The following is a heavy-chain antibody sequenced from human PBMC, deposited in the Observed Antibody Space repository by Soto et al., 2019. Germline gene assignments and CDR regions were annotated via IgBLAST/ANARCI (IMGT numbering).Heavy chain of an antibody. V-gene: IGHV4-4*02. D-gene: IGHD2-2*02. J-gene: IGHJ4*02. CDR3: ARQDLLYRPRPLDY. Sequence: SETLSLTCAVSSGSISSSNWWSWVRQPPGKGLEWIGEVYHSGSTNYNPSLKSRVTISVDRSNNQFSLKLSSVTAADTAVYYCARQDLLYRPRPLDYWGQGTLVTVSS. CDR1: SGSISSSNW. CDR2: VYHSGST.